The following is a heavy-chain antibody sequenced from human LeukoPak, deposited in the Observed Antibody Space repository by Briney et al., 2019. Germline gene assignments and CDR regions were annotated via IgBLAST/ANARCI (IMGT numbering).Heavy chain of an antibody. J-gene: IGHJ5*02. D-gene: IGHD3-3*01. V-gene: IGHV3-23*01. Sequence: GGSLRLSCAASGFTFNNYAMSWVRQAPGKGPEWVSGISGSGGNSYYADSVKGRFTISRDNSKNTLYLQMNSLRAEDTAVYYCAKDHKYDFWSGYTNWFDPWGQGTLVTVSS. CDR1: GFTFNNYA. CDR2: ISGSGGNS. CDR3: AKDHKYDFWSGYTNWFDP.